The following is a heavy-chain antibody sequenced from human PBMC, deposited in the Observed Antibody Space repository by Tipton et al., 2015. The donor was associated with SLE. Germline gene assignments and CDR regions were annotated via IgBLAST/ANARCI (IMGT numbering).Heavy chain of an antibody. CDR1: GGSISSGSYY. Sequence: TLSLTCTVSGGSISSGSYYWSWIRQPAGKGLEWIGYIYYSGSTNYNPSLKSRVTISVDTSKNQFSLKLSSVTAADTAVYYCARAPDYYDSSGFDYWGQGTLVTVSS. V-gene: IGHV4-61*10. CDR3: ARAPDYYDSSGFDY. CDR2: IYYSGST. J-gene: IGHJ4*02. D-gene: IGHD3-22*01.